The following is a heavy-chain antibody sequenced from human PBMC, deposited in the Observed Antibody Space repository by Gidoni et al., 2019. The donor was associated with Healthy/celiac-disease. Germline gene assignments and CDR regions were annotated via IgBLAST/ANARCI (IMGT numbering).Heavy chain of an antibody. Sequence: FTISRDNSKNTLYLQMNSLRAEDTAVYYCAREGLSSGWKSHHFDYWGQGTLVTVSS. D-gene: IGHD6-19*01. V-gene: IGHV3-30*01. CDR3: AREGLSSGWKSHHFDY. J-gene: IGHJ4*02.